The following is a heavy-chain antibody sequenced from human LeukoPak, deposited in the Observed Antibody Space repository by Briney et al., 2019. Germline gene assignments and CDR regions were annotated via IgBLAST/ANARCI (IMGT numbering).Heavy chain of an antibody. V-gene: IGHV3-30*02. CDR1: GFTFSSYG. J-gene: IGHJ6*02. D-gene: IGHD2-2*01. Sequence: GGALRLSCAASGFTFSSYGMHWVRQAPGKGLEWVAFIRYDGSNKYYADSVKGRFTISRDNSKNTLYLQMNSLRAKDTAVYSCAKDPWNLGYGSSTRCYVRARNYYGMDVWGQGTTVTVSS. CDR2: IRYDGSNK. CDR3: AKDPWNLGYGSSTRCYVRARNYYGMDV.